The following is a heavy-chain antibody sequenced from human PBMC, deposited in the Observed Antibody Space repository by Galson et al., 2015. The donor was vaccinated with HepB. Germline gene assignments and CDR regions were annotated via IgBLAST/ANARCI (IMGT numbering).Heavy chain of an antibody. CDR3: AREGMTPVTTDLYGGFDI. CDR1: GGTFSNSV. Sequence: SVKVSCKASGGTFSNSVISWVRQAPGQGLEWLGGIIPMFGLPNYAQRFQGRVTFTADDSTSTAYMELSSLRFEDTAVYYCAREGMTPVTTDLYGGFDIWGHGTMVTVSS. V-gene: IGHV1-69*13. J-gene: IGHJ3*02. CDR2: IIPMFGLP. D-gene: IGHD4-17*01.